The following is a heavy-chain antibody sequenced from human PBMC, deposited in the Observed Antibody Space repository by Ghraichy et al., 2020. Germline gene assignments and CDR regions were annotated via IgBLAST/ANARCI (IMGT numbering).Heavy chain of an antibody. V-gene: IGHV1-2*02. CDR2: INPNSGDV. J-gene: IGHJ4*02. CDR3: ARLADFTGGDSLLWFDF. Sequence: ASVKVSCKTSGYTFADYKIHWVRQAPGQGLEWMGWINPNSGDVESAQKFQGRVTMTRDTSISTAYMELAILTSDDSAIYYCARLADFTGGDSLLWFDFWGQGALVTVSS. D-gene: IGHD7-27*01. CDR1: GYTFADYK.